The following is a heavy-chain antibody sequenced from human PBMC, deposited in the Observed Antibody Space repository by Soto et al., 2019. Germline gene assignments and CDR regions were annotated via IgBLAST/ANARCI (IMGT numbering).Heavy chain of an antibody. D-gene: IGHD4-17*01. V-gene: IGHV1-2*04. CDR2: INPNSGGT. Sequence: QVQLVQSGAEVKKPGASVKVSCKASGYTFTGYYMHWVRQAPGQGLEWMGLINPNSGGTNYAQKFQGWVTMTRDTSISTAYMELSRLRSDDTAVYYCARDSMTTVTTLDYYYYGMDVWGQGTTVTVSS. CDR3: ARDSMTTVTTLDYYYYGMDV. J-gene: IGHJ6*02. CDR1: GYTFTGYY.